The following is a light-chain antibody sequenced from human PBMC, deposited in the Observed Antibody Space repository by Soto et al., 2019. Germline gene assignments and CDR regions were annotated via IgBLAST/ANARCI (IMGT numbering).Light chain of an antibody. J-gene: IGLJ2*01. V-gene: IGLV2-23*01. CDR3: CSYAGSYTLI. CDR1: SSDVGTYSL. Sequence: QSALTQPASVSGSPGQSITMSCTGTSSDVGTYSLVSWYQQHPGKAPKLMIYEGSKRPSGVSNRFSGSKSGNTASLTISGLQAEDEADYYCCSYAGSYTLIFGGGTKVTVL. CDR2: EGS.